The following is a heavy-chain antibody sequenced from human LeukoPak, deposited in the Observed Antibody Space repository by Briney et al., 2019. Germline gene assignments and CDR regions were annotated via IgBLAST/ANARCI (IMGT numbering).Heavy chain of an antibody. CDR2: ISGSGGST. V-gene: IGHV3-23*01. Sequence: PPGSLRLSCAASGFSFSNYAMIWVRPAPGKGLEWVSVISGSGGSTYYADSVKGRFTISRDNSKNTLFLQMNSLRAEDTAVYYCAKKAVRPDWGQGTLVTVSS. D-gene: IGHD6-19*01. J-gene: IGHJ4*02. CDR3: AKKAVRPD. CDR1: GFSFSNYA.